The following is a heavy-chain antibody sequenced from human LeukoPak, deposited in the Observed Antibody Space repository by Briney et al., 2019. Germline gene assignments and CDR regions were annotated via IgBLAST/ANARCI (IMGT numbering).Heavy chain of an antibody. D-gene: IGHD2-21*02. CDR1: GGSFSGYY. CDR2: TNHSGST. V-gene: IGHV4-34*01. CDR3: AGGLVTPRGAFDI. Sequence: PSETLSLTCAVYGGSFSGYYWSWIRQPPGKGLEWIGETNHSGSTNYNPSLKSRVPISVHTSKNQFSLKLSSVTAADTAVYYCAGGLVTPRGAFDIWGQGTMVTVSS. J-gene: IGHJ3*02.